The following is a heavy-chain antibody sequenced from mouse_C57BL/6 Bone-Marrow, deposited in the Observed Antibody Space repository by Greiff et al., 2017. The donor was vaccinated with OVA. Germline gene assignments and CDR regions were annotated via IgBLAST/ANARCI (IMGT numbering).Heavy chain of an antibody. V-gene: IGHV8-12*01. CDR3: ARIYYDYDRGFCYAMDY. Sequence: QVTLKVSGPGILQSSQPLSLTCSFSGFSLSTSGMGVSWIRQPSGKGLEWLAQIYWDDDKRYNPSLKSRLTISKDTSRNQVFLKITSVDTADTATYYCARIYYDYDRGFCYAMDYWGQGTSVTVSS. J-gene: IGHJ4*01. CDR2: IYWDDDK. D-gene: IGHD2-4*01. CDR1: GFSLSTSGMG.